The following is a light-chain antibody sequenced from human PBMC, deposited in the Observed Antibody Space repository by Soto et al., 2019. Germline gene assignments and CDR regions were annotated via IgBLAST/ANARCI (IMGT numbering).Light chain of an antibody. Sequence: QSALTQPASVSESPGQSITISCTGTSSDVGGYKYVAWYQQHPGKAPKLMIYDVSSRPSGVSNRFSGSKSGNTAFLTISGLQAEDEADYYCSSYTNINPYVFGTGTKLTVL. J-gene: IGLJ1*01. V-gene: IGLV2-14*03. CDR3: SSYTNINPYV. CDR1: SSDVGGYKY. CDR2: DVS.